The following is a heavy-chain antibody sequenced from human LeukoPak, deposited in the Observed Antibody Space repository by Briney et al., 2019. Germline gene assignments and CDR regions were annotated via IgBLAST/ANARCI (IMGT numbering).Heavy chain of an antibody. D-gene: IGHD6-19*01. Sequence: GGSLRLSCAASGFIFSDYYMTWIRQAPGKGLEWLSYISGSGSDTNYADSVKGRFTISRDNSKNTLYLQMNSLRVEDTAVYYCARNPYSSAWYADWGQGTLVTVSS. CDR1: GFIFSDYY. CDR2: ISGSGSDT. CDR3: ARNPYSSAWYAD. J-gene: IGHJ4*02. V-gene: IGHV3-11*06.